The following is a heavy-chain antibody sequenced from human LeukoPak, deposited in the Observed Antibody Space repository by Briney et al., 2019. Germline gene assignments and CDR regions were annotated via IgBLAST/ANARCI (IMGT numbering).Heavy chain of an antibody. CDR1: GGCISSYY. CDR2: SYYSGST. CDR3: ARQITMIVAAKRATIWNNWFDP. Sequence: PSETLPLTCTVSGGCISSYYWSWIRQPPGKGLEWIGYSYYSGSTNYNPSLKSRVTISVDTSKNQFSLKLSSVTAADTAVYYCARQITMIVAAKRATIWNNWFDPWGQGTLVTVSS. J-gene: IGHJ5*02. D-gene: IGHD3-22*01. V-gene: IGHV4-59*08.